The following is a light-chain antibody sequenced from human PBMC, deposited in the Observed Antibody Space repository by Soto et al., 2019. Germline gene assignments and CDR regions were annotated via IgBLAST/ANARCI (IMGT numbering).Light chain of an antibody. CDR2: DAS. V-gene: IGKV1-13*02. CDR3: QQYNSWPLT. Sequence: IQLTQSPSSLSASVGDSVTITCRASQGISSALAWYQQKPGKAPKLLIYDASSLESGVPSRFSGSGSGTEFTLTISSLQPDDFAVYYCQQYNSWPLTFGGGTKVDIK. CDR1: QGISSA. J-gene: IGKJ4*01.